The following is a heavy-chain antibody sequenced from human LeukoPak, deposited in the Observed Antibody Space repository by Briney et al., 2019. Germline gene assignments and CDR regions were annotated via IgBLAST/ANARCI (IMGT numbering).Heavy chain of an antibody. J-gene: IGHJ5*02. CDR2: INHSGST. Sequence: PSETLSLTCAVYGGSFSGYYWSWIRQPPGKRLEWIGEINHSGSTNYNPSLKSRVTISVDTSKNQFSLKLSSVTAADTAVYYCARAYSSSWYYWFDPWGQGILVTVSS. CDR1: GGSFSGYY. D-gene: IGHD6-13*01. CDR3: ARAYSSSWYYWFDP. V-gene: IGHV4-34*01.